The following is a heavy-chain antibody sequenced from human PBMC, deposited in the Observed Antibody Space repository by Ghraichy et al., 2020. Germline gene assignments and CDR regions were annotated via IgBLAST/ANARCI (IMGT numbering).Heavy chain of an antibody. Sequence: GESLNISCAASGFTFSGSAMHWVRQASGKGLEWVGRITSKANSYATAYAASVKGRFTISRDDSKNTAYLQMNSLKTEDTAVYYCMKAMDYWGQGTLVTVSS. CDR3: MKAMDY. V-gene: IGHV3-73*01. CDR1: GFTFSGSA. CDR2: ITSKANSYAT. J-gene: IGHJ4*02.